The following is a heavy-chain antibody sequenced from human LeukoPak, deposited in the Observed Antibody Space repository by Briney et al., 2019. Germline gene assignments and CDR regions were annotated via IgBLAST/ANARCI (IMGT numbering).Heavy chain of an antibody. CDR1: GLTFSDYR. CDR2: INWNGGST. CDR3: ARVKGIWFGEFDY. D-gene: IGHD3-10*01. V-gene: IGHV3-20*04. Sequence: GGSLRLSCAVSGLTFSDYRMIWVRQAPGKGLEWVSGINWNGGSTGYADSVKGRFTISRDNAKNSLYLQMNSLRAEDTALYYCARVKGIWFGEFDYWGQGTLVTVSS. J-gene: IGHJ4*02.